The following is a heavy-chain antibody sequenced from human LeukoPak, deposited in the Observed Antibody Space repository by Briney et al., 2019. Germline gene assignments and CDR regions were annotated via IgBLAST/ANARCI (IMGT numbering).Heavy chain of an antibody. CDR2: ISGSGGST. D-gene: IGHD4-17*01. CDR1: GFTFSSYA. Sequence: GGSLRLSCAASGFTFSSYAMSWVRQAPGKGLEWVSAISGSGGSTYYADSVKGRFTISRDNSKNTLYLQMNSLRAEDTAVYYCAKDNVDGDGGRNFDYWGQGTLVTVSS. V-gene: IGHV3-23*01. J-gene: IGHJ4*02. CDR3: AKDNVDGDGGRNFDY.